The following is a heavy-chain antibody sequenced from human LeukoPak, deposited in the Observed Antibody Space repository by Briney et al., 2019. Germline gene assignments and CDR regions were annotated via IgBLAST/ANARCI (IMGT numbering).Heavy chain of an antibody. CDR3: AGGIGRYSSSYFDY. CDR1: GYTFTDYY. V-gene: IGHV1-2*02. Sequence: ASVKVSCKTSGYTFTDYYLHWVRQAPGQGLEWMGWINPKSGGTNYAQKFQGRVTMTSDTSINTAYMDLFRLRSDDTAVYYCAGGIGRYSSSYFDYWGQGTLVTVSS. D-gene: IGHD3-16*01. CDR2: INPKSGGT. J-gene: IGHJ4*02.